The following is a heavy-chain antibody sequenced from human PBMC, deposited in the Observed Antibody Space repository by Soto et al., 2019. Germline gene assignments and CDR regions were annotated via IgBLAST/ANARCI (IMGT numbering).Heavy chain of an antibody. V-gene: IGHV4-31*03. D-gene: IGHD2-15*01. CDR3: ARCRDAFGFDS. Sequence: QVQLQESGPGLVKPSDILSLTCNVSGGSIRSGGYYWGWIRQAPGKGLEWIGYIHYRGRTSYTPSLESRVSISLDTSGHQFSLTLTSVTAADTAVYYCARCRDAFGFDSWGQGTLVTVSS. CDR1: GGSIRSGGYY. CDR2: IHYRGRT. J-gene: IGHJ4*02.